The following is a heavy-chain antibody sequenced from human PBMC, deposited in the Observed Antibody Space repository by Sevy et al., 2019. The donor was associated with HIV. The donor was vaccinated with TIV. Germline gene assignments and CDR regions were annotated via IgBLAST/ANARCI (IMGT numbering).Heavy chain of an antibody. V-gene: IGHV4-59*01. D-gene: IGHD3-3*01. CDR3: ARLYYDFWSGYYYYYGMDV. CDR2: IYYSGST. CDR1: GGSISSYY. Sequence: SETLSLTCTVSGGSISSYYWSWIRQPPGNGLEWIGYIYYSGSTNYNPSLKSRVTISVDTSKNQFSLKLSSVTAADTAVYYCARLYYDFWSGYYYYYGMDVWGQGTTVTVSS. J-gene: IGHJ6*02.